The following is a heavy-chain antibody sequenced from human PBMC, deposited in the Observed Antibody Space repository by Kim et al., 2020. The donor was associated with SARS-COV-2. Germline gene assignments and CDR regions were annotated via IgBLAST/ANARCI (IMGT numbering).Heavy chain of an antibody. CDR2: ISYDGSNK. V-gene: IGHV3-30*18. CDR1: GFTFSGYG. Sequence: GGSLRLSCAPSGFTFSGYGMHWVRQAPGKGLEWVAVISYDGSNKYYADSVRGRFTISRDNSKNTRYLQMNSLRAEDTAVYYCAKDRRSGVVSRLDYFDYWGQGTLVTVSS. J-gene: IGHJ4*02. D-gene: IGHD1-26*01. CDR3: AKDRRSGVVSRLDYFDY.